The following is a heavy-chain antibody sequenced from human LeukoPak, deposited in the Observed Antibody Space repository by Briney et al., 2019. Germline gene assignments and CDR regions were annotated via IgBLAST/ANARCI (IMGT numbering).Heavy chain of an antibody. CDR1: GGTFSSYA. J-gene: IGHJ3*02. V-gene: IGHV1-69*01. Sequence: SVKVSCKASGGTFSSYAISWVRQAPGQGLEWMGGIIPIFGTANYAQKFQGRVTITADESTSTAYMELSSLRSEDTAVYYCADVKDYGDYLAFDIWGQGTMVTVSP. CDR2: IIPIFGTA. CDR3: ADVKDYGDYLAFDI. D-gene: IGHD4-17*01.